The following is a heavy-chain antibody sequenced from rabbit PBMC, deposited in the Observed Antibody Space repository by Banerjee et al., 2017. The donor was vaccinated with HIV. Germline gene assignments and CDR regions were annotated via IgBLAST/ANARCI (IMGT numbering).Heavy chain of an antibody. D-gene: IGHD2-1*01. J-gene: IGHJ4*01. Sequence: QEQLEESGGDLVKPEGSLTLTCTASGFSFSSNAMCWVRQAPGKGLEWIACIYAGSSGSTYYASWAKGRFTISKTSSTTVTLQMTSLTAADTATYFCARGYWPADYAFNLWGQGTLVTVS. V-gene: IGHV1S45*01. CDR2: IYAGSSGST. CDR1: GFSFSSNA. CDR3: ARGYWPADYAFNL.